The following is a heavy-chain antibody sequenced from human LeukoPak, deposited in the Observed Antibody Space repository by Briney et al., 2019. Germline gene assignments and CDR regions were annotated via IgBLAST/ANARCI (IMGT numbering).Heavy chain of an antibody. J-gene: IGHJ4*02. D-gene: IGHD6-19*01. CDR3: TGGSGWYSPDY. CDR1: GFTFSSYA. Sequence: GGSLRLSCAASGFTFSSYAMSWVRQAPGKGLEWVSAISGSGGSTYYADSVKGRFTISRDNSKNTLYLQMNSLKTEDTAVYYCTGGSGWYSPDYWGQGTLVTVSS. V-gene: IGHV3-23*01. CDR2: ISGSGGST.